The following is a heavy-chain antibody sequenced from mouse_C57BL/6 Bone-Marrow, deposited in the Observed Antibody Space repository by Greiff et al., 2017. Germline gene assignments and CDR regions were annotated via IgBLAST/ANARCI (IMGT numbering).Heavy chain of an antibody. CDR3: ARGDYDGYFDY. Sequence: EVKLMESGPELVKPGASVKISCKASGYSFTGYYMNWVKQSPEKSLEWIGEINPSTGGTTYNQKFKAKATLTVDKSSSTAYMQLKSLTSEDSAVYYCARGDYDGYFDYWGQGTTLTVSS. J-gene: IGHJ2*01. V-gene: IGHV1-42*01. D-gene: IGHD2-4*01. CDR2: INPSTGGT. CDR1: GYSFTGYY.